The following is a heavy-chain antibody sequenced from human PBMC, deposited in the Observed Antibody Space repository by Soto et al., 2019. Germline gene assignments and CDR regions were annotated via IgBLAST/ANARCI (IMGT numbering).Heavy chain of an antibody. Sequence: EVQLVESGGGLGKPGGSLRLSCAASGFTFSSYSMNWVRQAPGKGLEWVSSISGSSSYIYYADSVKGRFTISRDNAKNSLYLQMNSLRAEDTAVYYCARDDGGSGWANDYWGQGTLVTVSS. D-gene: IGHD6-19*01. V-gene: IGHV3-21*01. J-gene: IGHJ4*02. CDR3: ARDDGGSGWANDY. CDR1: GFTFSSYS. CDR2: ISGSSSYI.